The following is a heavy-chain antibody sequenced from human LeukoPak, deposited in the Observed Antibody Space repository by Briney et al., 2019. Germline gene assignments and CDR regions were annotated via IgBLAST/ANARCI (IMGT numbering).Heavy chain of an antibody. J-gene: IGHJ3*02. D-gene: IGHD3-22*01. Sequence: GGSLRLSCAASGFTFSSYAMSWVRQAPGKGLEWVSAISGSGGSTYYADSVKGRFTISRDNSKNTLYLQMNSLRAEDTAVYYCAKDQRYYDSSGYYGDAFDIWGQGTMVTVSS. CDR3: AKDQRYYDSSGYYGDAFDI. CDR2: ISGSGGST. V-gene: IGHV3-23*01. CDR1: GFTFSSYA.